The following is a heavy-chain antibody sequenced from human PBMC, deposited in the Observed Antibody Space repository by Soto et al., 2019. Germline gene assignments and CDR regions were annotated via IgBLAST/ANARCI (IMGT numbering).Heavy chain of an antibody. J-gene: IGHJ6*02. CDR3: ARGVTASVGYYGMDV. CDR1: GFTFSSYG. D-gene: IGHD1-26*01. Sequence: QVQLVESGGGLVQPGRSLRLSCAASGFTFSSYGMHWVRQAPGKGLERVAVIWYDGRNKYYPDSVKSRFIISRDNCKNALYLQMNGLRAGDTAVYYSARGVTASVGYYGMDVCGHRTTDTVSS. V-gene: IGHV3-33*01. CDR2: IWYDGRNK.